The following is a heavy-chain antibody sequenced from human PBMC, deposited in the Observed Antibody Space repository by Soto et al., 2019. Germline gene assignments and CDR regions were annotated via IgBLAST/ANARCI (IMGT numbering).Heavy chain of an antibody. V-gene: IGHV3-23*01. CDR1: GFTFINYA. CDR3: ARGMVAATYVFDI. D-gene: IGHD2-15*01. Sequence: GGSLRLSCAASGFTFINYAMSWVHQAPGKGLEWVSAISGSGGSTYYADSVKGRFTISRDNSRNTLSLQMNSLRAEDTAVYYCARGMVAATYVFDIWGQGTTVTVSS. CDR2: ISGSGGST. J-gene: IGHJ3*02.